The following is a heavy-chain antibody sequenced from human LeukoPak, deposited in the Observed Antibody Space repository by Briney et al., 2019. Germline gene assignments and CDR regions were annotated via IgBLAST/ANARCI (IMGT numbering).Heavy chain of an antibody. CDR2: IKQDGSEK. D-gene: IGHD3-10*01. Sequence: GGSLSLSCAASGFTFSIYWMTWVRQAPGKGLEWVANIKQDGSEKYYVDSVKGRFTISRDNAKNSLYLQMNSLRDEDMALYYCAKGRSGYYYGSGPLDYWGQGTLVTVSS. CDR3: AKGRSGYYYGSGPLDY. CDR1: GFTFSIYW. J-gene: IGHJ4*02. V-gene: IGHV3-7*03.